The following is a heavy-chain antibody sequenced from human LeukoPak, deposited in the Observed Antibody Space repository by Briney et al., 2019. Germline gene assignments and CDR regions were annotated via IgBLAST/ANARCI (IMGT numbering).Heavy chain of an antibody. Sequence: GGSLRLSCTPSGFTFASHAMSWVRQAPGKGLEWVSGISGSGGNTCHADSVKGRFTISRDNPKNTLYLQMNSLRAEDTAVYYCARVPGSYYADFDYWGQGTLVTVSS. D-gene: IGHD3-10*01. CDR2: ISGSGGNT. CDR3: ARVPGSYYADFDY. V-gene: IGHV3-23*01. CDR1: GFTFASHA. J-gene: IGHJ4*02.